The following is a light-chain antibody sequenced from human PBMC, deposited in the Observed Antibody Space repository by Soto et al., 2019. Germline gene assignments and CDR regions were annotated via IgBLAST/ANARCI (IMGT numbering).Light chain of an antibody. J-gene: IGKJ1*01. CDR2: DAS. Sequence: EIVLTQSPGTLSLSPGERATLSCRASQSLSSSQFAWYHQKPGQAPRLLIHDASSRATGISDRFTGSGSGTGFTLTITTLEPEDFAVYYCQQYGSSPRTFGLGTKVDI. CDR3: QQYGSSPRT. V-gene: IGKV3-20*01. CDR1: QSLSSSQ.